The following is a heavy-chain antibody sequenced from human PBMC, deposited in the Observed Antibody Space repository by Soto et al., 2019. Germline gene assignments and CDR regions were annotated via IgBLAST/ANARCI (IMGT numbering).Heavy chain of an antibody. CDR3: ARSRYSGFYCDY. J-gene: IGHJ4*02. CDR2: INGDGSVT. CDR1: GFTFRGYW. V-gene: IGHV3-74*03. Sequence: EVQLVESGGGLIQPGGSLRLSCAASGFTFRGYWMHWVRQVPGKGLEWVLRINGDGSVTQCADSVKGRFTISRDNVNNTLHLQMDSLSAEDTAVYYCARSRYSGFYCDYWGQGVLVTVSS. D-gene: IGHD5-12*01.